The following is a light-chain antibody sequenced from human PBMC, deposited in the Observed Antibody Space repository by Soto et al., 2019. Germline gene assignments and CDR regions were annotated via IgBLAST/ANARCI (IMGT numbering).Light chain of an antibody. Sequence: DFQMTQSPSSLSASVGAPVPITCRASQFISSFLNWYQQKPGKAPKLLIYDASTLQSGVPSRFSGGGSGTDFSLFISNLQPEDFATYYCQQTYSSRTWTFGQGTKVDIK. CDR1: QFISSF. V-gene: IGKV1-39*01. J-gene: IGKJ1*01. CDR3: QQTYSSRTWT. CDR2: DAS.